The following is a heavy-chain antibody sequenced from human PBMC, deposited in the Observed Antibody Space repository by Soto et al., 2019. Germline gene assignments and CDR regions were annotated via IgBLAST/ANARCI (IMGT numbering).Heavy chain of an antibody. CDR1: GYTFTSYG. CDR3: ARVLPDYDILTGYYTPSGYYYYMDV. J-gene: IGHJ6*03. V-gene: IGHV1-18*01. D-gene: IGHD3-9*01. Sequence: ASVKVSCKASGYTFTSYGISWVRQAPGQGLEWMGWISAYNGNTNYAQKLQGRVTVTTDTSTSTAYMELRSLRSDDTAVYYCARVLPDYDILTGYYTPSGYYYYMDVWGKGTTVTVSS. CDR2: ISAYNGNT.